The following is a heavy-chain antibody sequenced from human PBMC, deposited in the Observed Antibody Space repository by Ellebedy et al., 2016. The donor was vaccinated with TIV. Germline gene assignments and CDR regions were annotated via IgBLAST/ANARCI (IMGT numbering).Heavy chain of an antibody. Sequence: GGSLRLSCADSGLTLSSYAVSWVRQAPGKGLEWVSTITGSGVTTYYADSVKGRFTISRDISKNTVYLQMNSLTAEDTAVYYCARDPGGGGDFGDNWFDPWGQGTLVTVSS. D-gene: IGHD2-21*01. V-gene: IGHV3-23*01. CDR3: ARDPGGGGDFGDNWFDP. CDR2: ITGSGVTT. CDR1: GLTLSSYA. J-gene: IGHJ5*02.